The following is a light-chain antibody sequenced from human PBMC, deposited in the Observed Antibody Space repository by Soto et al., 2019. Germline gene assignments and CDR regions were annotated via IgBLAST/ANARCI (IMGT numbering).Light chain of an antibody. CDR2: GSS. J-gene: IGKJ4*01. Sequence: ELVLTQSPGTLSFSPGERATLSCRASQSVSSSYLARYQQKPGQAPRLLIYGSSSRATVIPDRFSGSGSGTDFTLTISRLEPEDFAVYYCQQYGSSPLTFGGGTKVDIK. V-gene: IGKV3-20*01. CDR1: QSVSSSY. CDR3: QQYGSSPLT.